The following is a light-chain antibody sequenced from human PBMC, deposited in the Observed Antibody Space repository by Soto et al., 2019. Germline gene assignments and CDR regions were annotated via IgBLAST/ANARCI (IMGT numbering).Light chain of an antibody. Sequence: QSVLTQPPSVSGAPGQRVTISCTGSSSNIEAGYDVHWYQQLPGTAPKLLIYANSNRPSGVPDRFSGSKSGTSASLAITGLQAEDEADYYCQSYDNSLRVFGGGTKLTVL. CDR3: QSYDNSLRV. J-gene: IGLJ2*01. CDR1: SSNIEAGYD. V-gene: IGLV1-40*01. CDR2: ANS.